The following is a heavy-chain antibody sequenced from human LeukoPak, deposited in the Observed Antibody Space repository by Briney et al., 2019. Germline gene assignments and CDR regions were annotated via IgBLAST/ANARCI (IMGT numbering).Heavy chain of an antibody. CDR3: AKEDSGYDTDY. V-gene: IGHV3-66*01. CDR1: GFTVSNIF. Sequence: GGSLRLSCAASGFTVSNIFMNWVRQAPGKGLEWVSIIYSGGSTYYADSAKGRFTISRDNSKNTLYLQMNSLRAEDTAVYYCAKEDSGYDTDYWGQGTLVTVSS. CDR2: IYSGGST. D-gene: IGHD5-12*01. J-gene: IGHJ4*02.